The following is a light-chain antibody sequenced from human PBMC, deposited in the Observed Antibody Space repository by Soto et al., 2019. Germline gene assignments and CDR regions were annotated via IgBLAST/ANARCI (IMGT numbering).Light chain of an antibody. J-gene: IGKJ5*01. CDR2: AAS. Sequence: EIVLTQSPATLSLSPGERATLSCRASQSVSSSFLAWYQQRPGQAPRLIIYAASSRATGIPDRFSGSGSGTDITLIIHRQDPEDSAVYYCQHNGRTFGQGTRLEIK. V-gene: IGKV3-20*01. CDR1: QSVSSSF. CDR3: QHNGRT.